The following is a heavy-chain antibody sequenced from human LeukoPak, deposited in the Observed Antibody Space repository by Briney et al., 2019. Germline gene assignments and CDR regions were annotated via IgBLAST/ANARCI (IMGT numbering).Heavy chain of an antibody. CDR1: GFTFSSYG. CDR2: IWHDGSKR. Sequence: AGGSLRLSCAASGFTFSSYGMHWVRQAPGKGLEWVALIWHDGSKRYYVDSVKGRFTISRDNSKNTLYLEMNSLRADDTAVYYCLRWTEQNTFDFWGQGTLVTVSS. J-gene: IGHJ4*02. D-gene: IGHD2/OR15-2a*01. CDR3: LRWTEQNTFDF. V-gene: IGHV3-33*08.